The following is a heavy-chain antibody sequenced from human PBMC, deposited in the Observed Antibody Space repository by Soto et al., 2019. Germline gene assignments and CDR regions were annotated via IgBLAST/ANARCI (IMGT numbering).Heavy chain of an antibody. CDR2: IIPIFGTA. CDR1: GGTFSSYA. Sequence: GASVKVSCKASGGTFSSYAISWVRQAPGQGLEWMGGIIPIFGTANYAQKFQGRVTITADESTSTAYMELTSLRSEDTAVYYCARFPRPDSPGIAVAHGAEYFQHWGQGTLVTVSS. J-gene: IGHJ1*01. D-gene: IGHD6-19*01. V-gene: IGHV1-69*13. CDR3: ARFPRPDSPGIAVAHGAEYFQH.